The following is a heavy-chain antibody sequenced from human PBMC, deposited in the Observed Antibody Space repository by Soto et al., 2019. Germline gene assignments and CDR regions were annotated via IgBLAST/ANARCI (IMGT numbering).Heavy chain of an antibody. CDR3: AKDRTMARGIRAFDI. CDR2: ISGSGGMT. CDR1: AFAFGNYP. D-gene: IGHD3-10*01. Sequence: EAQLLQSGGGLVPPGGSLRLSCVASAFAFGNYPMAWVRQTPGKGLQWISTISGSGGMTDYEDSVRGRFTVSIDHSKDTVHLQMTSLRADDTAVYYCAKDRTMARGIRAFDIWGQGTTVTISS. J-gene: IGHJ3*02. V-gene: IGHV3-23*01.